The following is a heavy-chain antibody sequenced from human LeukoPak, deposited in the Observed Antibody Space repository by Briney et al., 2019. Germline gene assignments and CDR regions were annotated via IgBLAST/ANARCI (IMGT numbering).Heavy chain of an antibody. J-gene: IGHJ4*02. CDR3: ARGLITFGGVIAESGAVSTRDY. CDR2: MNPNSGNT. Sequence: GSSVNVSCKASGGTFSSYAISWVRQAPGQGLEWMGWMNPNSGNTGYAQKFQGRGTMTRNTSISTAYMELSSLRSEDTAVYYCARGLITFGGVIAESGAVSTRDYWGQGTLVTVSS. V-gene: IGHV1-8*02. CDR1: GGTFSSYA. D-gene: IGHD3-16*02.